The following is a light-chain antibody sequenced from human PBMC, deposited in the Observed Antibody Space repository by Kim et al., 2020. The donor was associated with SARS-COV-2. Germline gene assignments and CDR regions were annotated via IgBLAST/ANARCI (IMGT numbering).Light chain of an antibody. V-gene: IGKV1-27*01. CDR1: QGISNY. CDR3: QKYNSAPPT. Sequence: ASVGDRGTITCRASQGISNYLAWYQQKPGKVPKLLIYAASTLQSGVPSRFSGSGSGTDFTLTISSLQPEDVATYYCQKYNSAPPTFGQGTRLEIK. J-gene: IGKJ5*01. CDR2: AAS.